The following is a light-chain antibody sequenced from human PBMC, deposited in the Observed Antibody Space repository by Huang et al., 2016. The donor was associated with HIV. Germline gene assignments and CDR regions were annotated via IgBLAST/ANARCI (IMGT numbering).Light chain of an antibody. CDR1: QNIDNY. Sequence: DIQMTQSPLSLSASVGDRVTITCRASQNIDNYLNWYQLKPGKAPKLLIYSASNLQSGVPSMFSGFASGPYFTLTINSLQPDDFATYYCQQAYTTPIYTFGQGTNLDIK. CDR2: SAS. CDR3: QQAYTTPIYT. V-gene: IGKV1-39*01. J-gene: IGKJ2*01.